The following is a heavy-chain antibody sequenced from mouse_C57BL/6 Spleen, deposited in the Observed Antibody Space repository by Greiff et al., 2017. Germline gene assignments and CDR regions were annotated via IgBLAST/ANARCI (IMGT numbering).Heavy chain of an antibody. Sequence: QVQLKQPGTELVKPGASVKLSCKASGYTFTSYWMHWVKQRPGQGLEWIGNINPSNGGTNYNEQFKSKATLTVDKSSSTAYMQLSSLTSEDSAVYYCARFITTVDWYFDVWGTGTTVTVSS. V-gene: IGHV1-53*01. CDR3: ARFITTVDWYFDV. CDR2: INPSNGGT. D-gene: IGHD1-1*01. J-gene: IGHJ1*03. CDR1: GYTFTSYW.